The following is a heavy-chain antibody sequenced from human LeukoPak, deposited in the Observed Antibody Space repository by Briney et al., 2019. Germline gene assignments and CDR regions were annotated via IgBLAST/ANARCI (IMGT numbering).Heavy chain of an antibody. CDR2: ISAYNGNT. CDR3: ARAVFDITMIVVVITLDAFDI. D-gene: IGHD3-22*01. Sequence: ASVKVSCKASGYTFTSYGISWVRQAPGQGLEWMGWISAYNGNTNYAQKPQGRVTMTTDTSTSTAYMELRSLRSDDTAVYYCARAVFDITMIVVVITLDAFDIWGQGTMVTVSS. V-gene: IGHV1-18*01. J-gene: IGHJ3*02. CDR1: GYTFTSYG.